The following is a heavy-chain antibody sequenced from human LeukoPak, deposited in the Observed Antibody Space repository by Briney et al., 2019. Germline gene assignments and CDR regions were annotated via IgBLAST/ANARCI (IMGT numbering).Heavy chain of an antibody. CDR1: GGSFSGYY. CDR3: ARQPRYDFWSGYSWSYNWFDP. D-gene: IGHD3-3*01. Sequence: KPSETLSLTCAVYGGSFSGYYWSWIRQPPGKGLEWIGEINHSGSTNYNPSLKSRVAISVDTSKNQFSLKLSSVTAADTAVYYCARQPRYDFWSGYSWSYNWFDPWGQGTLVTVSS. J-gene: IGHJ5*02. CDR2: INHSGST. V-gene: IGHV4-34*01.